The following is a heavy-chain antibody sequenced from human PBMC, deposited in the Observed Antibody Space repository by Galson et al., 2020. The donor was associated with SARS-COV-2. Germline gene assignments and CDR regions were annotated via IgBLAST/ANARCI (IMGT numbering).Heavy chain of an antibody. Sequence: GESLKISCAASGFTFSNYGMHWVRQAPGKGLEWVAVISYDGNYKYYGDSVKGRFTISRDNSKNTVYLQMNSLTAEDTAVYYCARREEDNKRGGLEHWGQGILVTVSS. CDR2: ISYDGNYK. J-gene: IGHJ4*02. V-gene: IGHV3-33*05. D-gene: IGHD1-1*01. CDR3: ARREEDNKRGGLEH. CDR1: GFTFSNYG.